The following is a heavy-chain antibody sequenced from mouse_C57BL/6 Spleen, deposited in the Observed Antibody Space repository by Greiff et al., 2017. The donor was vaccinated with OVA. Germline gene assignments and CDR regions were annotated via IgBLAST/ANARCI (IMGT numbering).Heavy chain of an antibody. D-gene: IGHD3-2*02. CDR1: GYTFTDYY. CDR2: INPYNGGT. V-gene: IGHV1-19*01. Sequence: VQLQQSGPVLVKPGASVKMSCKASGYTFTDYYMNWVKQSHGKSLEWIGVINPYNGGTSYNQKFKGKATLTVDKSSSTAYMELNSLTSEDSAVYYCARGSSSGFLFDYWGQGTTLTVSS. J-gene: IGHJ2*01. CDR3: ARGSSSGFLFDY.